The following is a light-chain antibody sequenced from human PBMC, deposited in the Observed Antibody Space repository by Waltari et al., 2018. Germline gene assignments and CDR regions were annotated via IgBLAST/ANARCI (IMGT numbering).Light chain of an antibody. CDR3: QTGGHGTWV. J-gene: IGLJ3*02. V-gene: IGLV4-69*01. CDR1: SGHSSNI. Sequence: QLVLTQSPSASASLGASVKLTCTLDSGHSSNIVAWLQQQPEKGPRYLMKINSDGSHSKGDAIPDRFSGSSSWAGRSLTISGVQAEDEADYYCQTGGHGTWVFGGGTKLTVL. CDR2: INSDGSH.